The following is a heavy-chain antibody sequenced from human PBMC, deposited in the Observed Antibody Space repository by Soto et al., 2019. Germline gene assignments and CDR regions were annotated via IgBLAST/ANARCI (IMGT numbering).Heavy chain of an antibody. J-gene: IGHJ6*02. CDR3: AREMELQVCYYGMDV. D-gene: IGHD1-7*01. CDR1: GDSVSSNSAA. Sequence: TLALTSAISGDSVSSNSAACKWSMQSSGCGLELLGSTHYRSKWYNDYALSVKSRITINPDTSKNQFSLQLNSVTPEDTAVYYCAREMELQVCYYGMDVWGQGTTVTVSS. CDR2: THYRSKWYN. V-gene: IGHV6-1*01.